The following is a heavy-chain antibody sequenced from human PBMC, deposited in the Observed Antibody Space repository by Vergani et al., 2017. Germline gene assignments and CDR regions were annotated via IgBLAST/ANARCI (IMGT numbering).Heavy chain of an antibody. Sequence: VRLQESGPGLVKPSETLSLTCSVSGGSMSGYYWSWVRQAPGKGLEWVGFIRSKAYGGTTEYAASVKGRFTISRDDSKSIAYLQMNSLKTEDTAVYYCTRDRHYYDSSAPLGYWGQGTLVTVSS. CDR1: GGSMSGYY. J-gene: IGHJ4*02. CDR3: TRDRHYYDSSAPLGY. D-gene: IGHD3-22*01. CDR2: IRSKAYGGTT. V-gene: IGHV3-49*04.